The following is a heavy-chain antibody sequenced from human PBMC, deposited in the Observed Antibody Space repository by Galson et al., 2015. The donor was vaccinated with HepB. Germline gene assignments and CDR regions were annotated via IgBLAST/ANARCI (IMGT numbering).Heavy chain of an antibody. CDR1: GYTFTSYF. J-gene: IGHJ4*02. V-gene: IGHV1-46*01. Sequence: SVKVSCKASGYTFTSYFIHWVRQAPGQGLEWMGIINPSVGSTTYAQRFQGRVTMTRDTSTNTVYMDLSSLRSEDTAVYYCARDSGSSRWYGALDMFEYWGQGTPVTVSS. D-gene: IGHD6-13*01. CDR3: ARDSGSSRWYGALDMFEY. CDR2: INPSVGST.